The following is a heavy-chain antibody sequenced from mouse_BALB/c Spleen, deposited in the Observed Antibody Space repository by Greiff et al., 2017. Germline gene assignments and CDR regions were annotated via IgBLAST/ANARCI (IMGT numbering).Heavy chain of an antibody. V-gene: IGHV14-4*02. CDR1: GFNIKDYY. CDR3: STMITTGFAY. J-gene: IGHJ3*01. D-gene: IGHD2-4*01. CDR2: IDPENGDT. Sequence: EVQLQQSGAELVRSGASVKLSCTASGFNIKDYYMHWVKQRPEQGLEWIGWIDPENGDTEYAPKFQGKATMTADTSSNTAYLQLSSLTSEDTAVYYSSTMITTGFAYWGQGTLVTVSA.